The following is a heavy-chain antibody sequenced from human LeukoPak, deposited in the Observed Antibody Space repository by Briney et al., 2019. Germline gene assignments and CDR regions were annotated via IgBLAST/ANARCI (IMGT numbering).Heavy chain of an antibody. CDR1: GFTFGRYA. CDR2: ISSSSSYI. J-gene: IGHJ6*03. V-gene: IGHV3-21*01. D-gene: IGHD2-8*01. CDR3: ARGSDPNLWYYYYYMDV. Sequence: PGGSLRLSCGASGFTFGRYAMSWVRQAPGKGLEWVSSISSSSSYIYYADSVKGRFTISRDNAKNSLYLQMNSLRAEDTAVYYCARGSDPNLWYYYYYMDVWGKGTTVTVSS.